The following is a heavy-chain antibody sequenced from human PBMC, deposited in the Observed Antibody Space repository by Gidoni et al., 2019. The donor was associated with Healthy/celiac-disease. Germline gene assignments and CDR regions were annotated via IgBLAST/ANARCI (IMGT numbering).Heavy chain of an antibody. Sequence: EVQLVESGGGLVKPGGSLRLSCAASGFTFSSYSMNWVRQAPGKGLEWVSSISSSSSYIYYADSVKGRFTISRDNAKNSLYLQMNSLRAEDTAVYYCARDEDATVTTYYYYYYGMDVWGQGTTVTVSS. V-gene: IGHV3-21*01. J-gene: IGHJ6*02. CDR2: ISSSSSYI. CDR3: ARDEDATVTTYYYYYYGMDV. D-gene: IGHD4-17*01. CDR1: GFTFSSYS.